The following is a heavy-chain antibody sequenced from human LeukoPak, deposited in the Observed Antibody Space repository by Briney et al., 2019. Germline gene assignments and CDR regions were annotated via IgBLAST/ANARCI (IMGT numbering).Heavy chain of an antibody. D-gene: IGHD1-1*01. V-gene: IGHV4-59*11. CDR3: AKRDRGGWLDP. CDR1: GGSIRSHH. CDR2: TFYTGAT. J-gene: IGHJ5*02. Sequence: SETLSLTCTVSGGSIRSHHGTWIRQAPGKRLEWIGYTFYTGATYYNPSLRSRVTISIDTSRNQFSLKVTSVTTADTAVYYCAKRDRGGWLDPWGQGTLVTVSS.